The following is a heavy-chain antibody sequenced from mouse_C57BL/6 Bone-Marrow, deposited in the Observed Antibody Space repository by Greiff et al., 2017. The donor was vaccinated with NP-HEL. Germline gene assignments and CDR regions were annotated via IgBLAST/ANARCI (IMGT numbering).Heavy chain of an antibody. Sequence: EVQLQQSGPGLVKPSQSLSLTCSVTGYSITSGYYWNWIRQFPGNKLEWMGYISYDGSNNYNPSLKNRISITRDTSKNQFFLKLNSVTTEDTATYYCARDDTTVVAPYWYFDVWGTGTTVTVSS. CDR3: ARDDTTVVAPYWYFDV. J-gene: IGHJ1*03. D-gene: IGHD1-1*01. V-gene: IGHV3-6*01. CDR1: GYSITSGYY. CDR2: ISYDGSN.